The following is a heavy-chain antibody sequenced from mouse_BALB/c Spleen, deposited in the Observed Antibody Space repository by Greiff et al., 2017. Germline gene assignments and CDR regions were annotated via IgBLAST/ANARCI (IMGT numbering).Heavy chain of an antibody. D-gene: IGHD2-4*01. CDR1: GFTFSSYG. CDR3: ARQDYDGGVWYFDV. J-gene: IGHJ1*01. Sequence: EVHLVESGGDLVKPGGSLKLSCAASGFTFSSYGMSWVRQTPDKRLEWVATISSGGSYTYYPDSVKGRFTISRDNAKNTLYLQMSSLKSEDTAMYYCARQDYDGGVWYFDVWGAGTTVTVSS. V-gene: IGHV5-6*01. CDR2: ISSGGSYT.